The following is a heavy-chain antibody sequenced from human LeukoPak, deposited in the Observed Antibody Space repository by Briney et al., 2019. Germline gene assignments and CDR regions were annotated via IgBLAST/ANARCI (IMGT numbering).Heavy chain of an antibody. D-gene: IGHD6-13*01. CDR1: GGSISSGGYY. V-gene: IGHV4-31*03. CDR2: IYYSGST. Sequence: KTSETLSLTCTVSGGSISSGGYYWSWIHQHPGKGLEWIGYIYYSGSTYYNPSLKSRVTISVDTSKNQFSLKLNSVTAADTAVYYCARDGMTAAGIWEPYGLDVWGQGTTVTVSS. J-gene: IGHJ6*02. CDR3: ARDGMTAAGIWEPYGLDV.